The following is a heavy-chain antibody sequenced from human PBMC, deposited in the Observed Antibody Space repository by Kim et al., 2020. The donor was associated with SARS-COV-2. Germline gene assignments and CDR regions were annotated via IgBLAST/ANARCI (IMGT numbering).Heavy chain of an antibody. Sequence: ASVKVSCKASGYTFTGYYMHWVRQAPGQGLEWMGWINPNSGGTNYAQKFQGRVTMTRDTFISTAYMELSRLRSDDTAVYYCARGGSSWSYYYYGMDVWGQGTTVTVSS. J-gene: IGHJ6*02. CDR1: GYTFTGYY. V-gene: IGHV1-2*02. CDR3: ARGGSSWSYYYYGMDV. D-gene: IGHD6-13*01. CDR2: INPNSGGT.